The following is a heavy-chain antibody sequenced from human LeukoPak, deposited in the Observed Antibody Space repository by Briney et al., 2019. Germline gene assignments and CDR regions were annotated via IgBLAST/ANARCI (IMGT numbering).Heavy chain of an antibody. V-gene: IGHV3-48*03. CDR2: ISSGGSTK. CDR1: GFTFSSYE. CDR3: ARTPPGYSYGFDY. J-gene: IGHJ4*02. Sequence: GGSLRLSCAASGFTFSSYEMNWVRQAPGKGLEWISYISSGGSTKYYADSVKGRFTISRDNAKNSLFLQMNSLRAEDTAVYYCARTPPGYSYGFDYWGQGTLVTVSS. D-gene: IGHD5-18*01.